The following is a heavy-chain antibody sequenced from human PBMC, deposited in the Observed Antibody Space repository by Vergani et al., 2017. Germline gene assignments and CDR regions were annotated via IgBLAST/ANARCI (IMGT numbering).Heavy chain of an antibody. CDR1: GFTFSSYG. CDR2: ISYDGSNK. J-gene: IGHJ6*02. V-gene: IGHV3-30*18. Sequence: QVQLVESGGGVVQPGRSLRLSCAASGFTFSSYGMHWVRQAPGKGLEWVAVISYDGSNKYYADSVKGRFTISRDNSKNTLYLQMNSRRAEDTAVYYCAKDQVRGVGKYGMDVWGQGTTVTVSS. D-gene: IGHD3-10*01. CDR3: AKDQVRGVGKYGMDV.